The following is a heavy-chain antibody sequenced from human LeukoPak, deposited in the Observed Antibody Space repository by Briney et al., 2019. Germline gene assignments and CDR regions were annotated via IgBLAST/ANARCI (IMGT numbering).Heavy chain of an antibody. Sequence: GASLRLSCAASGFTFSNYAMSWVRQAPGKGLEWVSAILGSGGSTYYADSVKGRFTVSRDNSKSTLYLQMNSLRAEDTALYYCAKGGDYDFLTGYYVPDYWGQETLVTVSS. J-gene: IGHJ4*02. CDR3: AKGGDYDFLTGYYVPDY. CDR2: ILGSGGST. V-gene: IGHV3-23*01. CDR1: GFTFSNYA. D-gene: IGHD3-9*01.